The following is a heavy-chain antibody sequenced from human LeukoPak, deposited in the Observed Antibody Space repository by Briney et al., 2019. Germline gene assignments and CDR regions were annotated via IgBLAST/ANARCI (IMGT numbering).Heavy chain of an antibody. CDR2: ISGSGVTT. J-gene: IGHJ4*02. CDR3: AKSPGQIQLDYFDY. CDR1: GLTFNNYA. V-gene: IGHV3-23*01. Sequence: PGGSLRLSCAASGLTFNNYAMSWVRQAPGMGLEWVSTISGSGVTTYYADSVRGRFTISRDNSKTTLYLQLDSLRPEDMAIYYCAKSPGQIQLDYFDYWGQGTLVTVSS. D-gene: IGHD1-1*01.